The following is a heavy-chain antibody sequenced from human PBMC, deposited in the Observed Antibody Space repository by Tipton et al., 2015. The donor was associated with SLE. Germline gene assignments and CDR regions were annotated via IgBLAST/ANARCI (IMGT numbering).Heavy chain of an antibody. V-gene: IGHV4-38-2*01. CDR1: GDSISSNNY. D-gene: IGHD3-10*01. CDR3: VRIHKGFTMVQRSTDYYYYGLDV. Sequence: GLVKPSETLSLTCGVSGDSISSNNYWGWIRQPPGKGLEWIGSVSHSGSVYYNPSLKSRVSISIDTAKNQVSLRLSSVTAADTAVYYCVRIHKGFTMVQRSTDYYYYGLDVWGQGTTVTVSS. J-gene: IGHJ6*02. CDR2: VSHSGSV.